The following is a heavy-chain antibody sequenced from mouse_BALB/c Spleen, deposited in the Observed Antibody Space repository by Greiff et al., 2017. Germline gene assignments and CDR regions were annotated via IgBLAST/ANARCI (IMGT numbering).Heavy chain of an antibody. Sequence: VQGVESGAELARPGASVKLSCKASGYTFTSYWMQWVKQRPGQGLEWIGAIYPGDGDTRYTQKFKGKATLTADKSSSTAYMQLSSLASEDSAVYYCAREDGNYAGFAYWGQGTLVTVSA. CDR2: IYPGDGDT. CDR3: AREDGNYAGFAY. V-gene: IGHV1-87*01. D-gene: IGHD2-1*01. J-gene: IGHJ3*01. CDR1: GYTFTSYW.